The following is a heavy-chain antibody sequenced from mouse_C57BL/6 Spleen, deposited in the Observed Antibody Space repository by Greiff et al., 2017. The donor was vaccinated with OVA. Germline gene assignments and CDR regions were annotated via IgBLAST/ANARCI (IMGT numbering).Heavy chain of an antibody. CDR2: INYDGSST. J-gene: IGHJ2*01. CDR1: GFTFSDYY. V-gene: IGHV5-16*01. Sequence: EVMLVESEGGLVQPGSSMKLSCTASGFTFSDYYMAWVRQVPEKGLEWVANINYDGSSTYYLDSLKSRFIISRDNAKNILYLQMSSLKSEDTATYYCARDQYSIGFDYWGQGTTLTVSS. CDR3: ARDQYSIGFDY. D-gene: IGHD2-5*01.